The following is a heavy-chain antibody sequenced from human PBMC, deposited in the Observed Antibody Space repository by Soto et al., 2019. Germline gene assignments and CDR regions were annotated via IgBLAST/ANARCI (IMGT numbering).Heavy chain of an antibody. CDR2: INPNSGGT. CDR1: GYTFTGYY. Sequence: GASVKVSCKASGYTFTGYYMHWVRQAPGQGLEWMGWINPNSGGTNYAQKFQGWVTMTRDTSISTAYMELSRLRSDDTAVYYCARAQYDDILTGYQDAFDSWGQGTMVTVSS. D-gene: IGHD3-9*01. J-gene: IGHJ3*02. CDR3: ARAQYDDILTGYQDAFDS. V-gene: IGHV1-2*04.